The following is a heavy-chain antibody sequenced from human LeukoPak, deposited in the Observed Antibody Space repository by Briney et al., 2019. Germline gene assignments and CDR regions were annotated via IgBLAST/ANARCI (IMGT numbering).Heavy chain of an antibody. Sequence: PGGSLRLSCAASGFTFSSYGMHWVRQAPGKGLEWGAVISYDGSNKYYADSVKGRFTISRDNSKNTLYLQMNSLRAEDTAVYYCAKVWGSSWSPFDYWGQGTLLTVSS. D-gene: IGHD6-13*01. CDR3: AKVWGSSWSPFDY. CDR2: ISYDGSNK. CDR1: GFTFSSYG. J-gene: IGHJ4*02. V-gene: IGHV3-30*18.